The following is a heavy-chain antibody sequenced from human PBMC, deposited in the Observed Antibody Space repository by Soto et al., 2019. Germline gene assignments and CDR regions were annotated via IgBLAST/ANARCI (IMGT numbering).Heavy chain of an antibody. CDR3: TRDLGGGPDIVVVPAATYYYYGMDV. Sequence: GGSLRLSCAASGFTFGDYAMSWFRQAPGKGLEWVGFIRSKAYGGTTEYAASVKGRFTISRDDSKSIAYLQMNSLKTEDTAVYYCTRDLGGGPDIVVVPAATYYYYGMDVWGPGTTVTVSS. D-gene: IGHD2-2*01. CDR1: GFTFGDYA. V-gene: IGHV3-49*03. J-gene: IGHJ6*02. CDR2: IRSKAYGGTT.